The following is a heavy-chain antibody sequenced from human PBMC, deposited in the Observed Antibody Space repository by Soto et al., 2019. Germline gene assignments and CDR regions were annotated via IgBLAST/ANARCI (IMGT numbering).Heavy chain of an antibody. CDR2: ISAYNGNT. CDR3: AREGVWGVTAISWFDP. Sequence: ASVKVSCKASGYTFTSYGISWVRQAPGQGLEWMGWISAYNGNTNYAQKLQGRVTMTTDTSTSTAYMELRSLRSDDTAVYYCAREGVWGVTAISWFDPWGQGTLVTVSS. J-gene: IGHJ5*02. CDR1: GYTFTSYG. V-gene: IGHV1-18*01. D-gene: IGHD2-21*02.